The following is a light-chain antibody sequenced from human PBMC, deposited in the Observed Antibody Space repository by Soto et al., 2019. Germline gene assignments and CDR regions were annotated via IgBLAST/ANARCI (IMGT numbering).Light chain of an antibody. CDR3: LQDYKYPLT. Sequence: AIQMTQSPSSLSSSLGDRVTITCRARQGIRNDLGWYQQKPGKAPTFLIYAASSLQSGVPPRFSGSGSGTDFTLTISSLQPEDFVYYYCLQDYKYPLTFGPGTKVDIK. CDR2: AAS. V-gene: IGKV1-6*01. J-gene: IGKJ3*01. CDR1: QGIRND.